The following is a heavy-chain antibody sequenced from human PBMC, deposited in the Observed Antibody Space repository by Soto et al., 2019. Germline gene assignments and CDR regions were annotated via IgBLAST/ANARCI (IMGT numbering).Heavy chain of an antibody. V-gene: IGHV3-66*01. CDR3: AKIIRGRSVASIRLLTRMNL. Sequence: GGSLRLSCAASGFTVSSNYMSWVRQAPGKGLEWVSVIYSGGSTYYADSVKGRFTISRDNSKNTLYLQMNSLRAEDTAVYYCAKIIRGRSVASIRLLTRMNLCRQATTVTV. CDR1: GFTVSSNY. D-gene: IGHD3-3*01. CDR2: IYSGGST. J-gene: IGHJ6*02.